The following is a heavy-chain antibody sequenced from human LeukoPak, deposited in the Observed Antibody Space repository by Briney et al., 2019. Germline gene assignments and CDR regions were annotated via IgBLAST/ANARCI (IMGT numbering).Heavy chain of an antibody. CDR1: GGTFSSYA. Sequence: ASVKVSCKASGGTFSSYAISWVRQAPGQRLEWMGGIIPIFGTANYAQKFQGRVTITTDESTSTAYMELSSLRSEDTAVYYCARARRDGYNHWGQGTLVTVSS. V-gene: IGHV1-69*05. CDR2: IIPIFGTA. D-gene: IGHD5-24*01. CDR3: ARARRDGYNH. J-gene: IGHJ5*02.